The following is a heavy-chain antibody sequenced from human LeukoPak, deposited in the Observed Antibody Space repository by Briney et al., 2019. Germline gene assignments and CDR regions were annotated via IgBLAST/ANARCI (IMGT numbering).Heavy chain of an antibody. CDR3: VGTAMVKGFFDY. Sequence: GESLRLSCSASGFTFSSYAMHWVRQAPGKGLEYVSAISSNGGSAYYADSVKGRFTISRDSSKNTLYLQMSSLRAEDTAVYYCVGTAMVKGFFDYWGQGTLVTVSS. D-gene: IGHD5-18*01. CDR2: ISSNGGSA. CDR1: GFTFSSYA. J-gene: IGHJ4*02. V-gene: IGHV3-64D*06.